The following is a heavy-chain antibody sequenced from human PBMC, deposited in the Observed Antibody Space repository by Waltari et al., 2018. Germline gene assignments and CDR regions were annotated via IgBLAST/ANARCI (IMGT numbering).Heavy chain of an antibody. V-gene: IGHV1-24*01. CDR1: GYTLTELS. Sequence: QVQLVQSGAEVKKPGASVKVSCKVSGYTLTELSIHWVRQAPGKGLEWMGGFDPEDGETIYAQKFQGRVTMTEDTSTDTAYMELSSLRSEDTAVYYCATAVLDSSSWPSLFDPWGQGTLVTVSS. CDR3: ATAVLDSSSWPSLFDP. J-gene: IGHJ5*02. CDR2: FDPEDGET. D-gene: IGHD6-13*01.